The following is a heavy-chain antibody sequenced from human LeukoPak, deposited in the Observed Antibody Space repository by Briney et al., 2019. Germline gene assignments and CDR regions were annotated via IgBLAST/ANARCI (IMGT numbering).Heavy chain of an antibody. CDR1: GFTVSSNY. CDR3: ARGTIFGVDGMDVSGV. CDR2: IYSGGST. J-gene: IGHJ6*02. D-gene: IGHD3-3*01. V-gene: IGHV3-53*01. Sequence: GGSLRLSCAASGFTVSSNYMSWVRQAPGKGLEWVSVIYSGGSTYYADSVKGRFTISRDNSKNALYLQMNSLRAEDTAVYYCARGTIFGVDGMDVSGVWGQGTTVTVSS.